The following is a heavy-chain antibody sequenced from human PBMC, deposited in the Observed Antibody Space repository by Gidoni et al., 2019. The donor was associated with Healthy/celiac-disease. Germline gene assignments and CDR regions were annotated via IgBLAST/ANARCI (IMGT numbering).Heavy chain of an antibody. CDR3: ARAMTTVSDY. CDR1: GFTFSSYA. J-gene: IGHJ4*02. V-gene: IGHV3-23*01. CDR2: ISGSGGSP. Sequence: EVQLLESGGGLVQPGGPLRLSCAASGFTFSSYAMSWVRQAPGKGLEWVSAISGSGGSPYYADSVKVRFTISRDNSKNTLYLQMNSLRAEDTAVYYCARAMTTVSDYWGQGTLVTVSS. D-gene: IGHD4-17*01.